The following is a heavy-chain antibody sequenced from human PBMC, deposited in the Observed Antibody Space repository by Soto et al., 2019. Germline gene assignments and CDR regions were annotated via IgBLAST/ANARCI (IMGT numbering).Heavy chain of an antibody. J-gene: IGHJ4*02. V-gene: IGHV3-33*01. CDR2: LRYDGSNK. Sequence: QVQLVESGGGVVQPGRSLRLSCAASGFRFSGFGMHWVRQAPGKGLEWVAILRYDGSNKYYADSVKGRFTISRDNSQNKLYLQMDSLRVEDTAVYYCARDGVGATTFYGYFDYLGQGILVNVS. CDR3: ARDGVGATTFYGYFDY. D-gene: IGHD1-26*01. CDR1: GFRFSGFG.